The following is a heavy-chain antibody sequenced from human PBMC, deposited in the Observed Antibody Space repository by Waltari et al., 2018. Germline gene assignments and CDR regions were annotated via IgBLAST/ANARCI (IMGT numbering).Heavy chain of an antibody. Sequence: EVQLVESGGGLVQPGGSLSLSCAASGFTPSGTCLHWFRQVPGKGLVWVSRISGEGSTINYADSVKGRFTISRDTAKNTLYLQMNSLRAEDTAVYYCARGADLRGQGILVTVSS. CDR3: ARGADL. D-gene: IGHD3-3*01. CDR2: ISGEGSTI. V-gene: IGHV3-74*01. J-gene: IGHJ4*02. CDR1: GFTPSGTC.